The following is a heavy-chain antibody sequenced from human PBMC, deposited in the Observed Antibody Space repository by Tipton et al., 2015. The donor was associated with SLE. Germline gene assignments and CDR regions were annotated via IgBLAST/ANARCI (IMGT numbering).Heavy chain of an antibody. D-gene: IGHD3-16*02. CDR1: GGSISSGSYY. Sequence: TLSLTCTVSGGSISSGSYYWSWIRQPAGKGLEWIGRIYTSGSTNYNPSLKSRVTISVDTSKNQFSLKLSSVTAADTAVYYCARLRNYDYVWGSYPDYWGQGTLVTVSS. CDR3: ARLRNYDYVWGSYPDY. CDR2: IYTSGST. J-gene: IGHJ4*02. V-gene: IGHV4-61*02.